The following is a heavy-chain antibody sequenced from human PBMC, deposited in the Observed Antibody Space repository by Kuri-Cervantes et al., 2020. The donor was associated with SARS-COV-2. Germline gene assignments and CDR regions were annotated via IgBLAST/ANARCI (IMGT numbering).Heavy chain of an antibody. CDR1: GFSLTTSGVG. CDR3: AYTYHDFWNKYHTTNWFDP. V-gene: IGHV2-5*02. J-gene: IGHJ5*02. Sequence: SGPTLVKPTQTLTVTCTFSGFSLTTSGVGVGWNRQPPGKAPEWLAVIFGDDDKHYSPSLRSRLTITKDTSKSQVVLIMTKMDPVDTTTYYCAYTYHDFWNKYHTTNWFDPRGPGTLVTVSS. D-gene: IGHD3-3*01. CDR2: IFGDDDK.